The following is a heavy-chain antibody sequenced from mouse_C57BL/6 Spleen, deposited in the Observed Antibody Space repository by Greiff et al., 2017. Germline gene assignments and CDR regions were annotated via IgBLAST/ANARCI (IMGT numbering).Heavy chain of an antibody. V-gene: IGHV14-4*01. Sequence: EVQLQQSGAELVRPGASVKLSCTASGFNIKDDYMHWVKQRPEQGLEWIGWIDPENGDTEYASKFQGKATITADTSSNSAYLQLSSLTSEDTAVYDCTTGSQLRLGDFDYWGQGTTLTVSS. CDR1: GFNIKDDY. CDR3: TTGSQLRLGDFDY. D-gene: IGHD3-2*02. CDR2: IDPENGDT. J-gene: IGHJ2*01.